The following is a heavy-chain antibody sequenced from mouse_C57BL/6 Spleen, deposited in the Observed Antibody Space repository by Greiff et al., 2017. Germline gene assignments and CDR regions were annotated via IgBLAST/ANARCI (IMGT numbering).Heavy chain of an antibody. CDR1: GFTFSSYG. V-gene: IGHV5-6*01. CDR2: ISRGGSYT. D-gene: IGHD3-2*02. J-gene: IGHJ4*01. Sequence: EVQLVESGGDLVKPGGSLKLSCAASGFTFSSYGMSWVRLTPDKRLEWVATISRGGSYTYYPDSVKGRFTSSRDNAKNTLYMQMCSLKTEDTAMYDCTRLRDSSGYDAMDDWGQGTSVTVSS. CDR3: TRLRDSSGYDAMDD.